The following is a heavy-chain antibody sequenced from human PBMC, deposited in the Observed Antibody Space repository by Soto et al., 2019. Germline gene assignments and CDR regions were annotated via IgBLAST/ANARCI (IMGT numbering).Heavy chain of an antibody. Sequence: GGSLRLSCAASGFTFSSYTMNWVRQAPGKGLEWVSYITSSSSTIYYADSVKGRFTISRDNAKNSLYLQMNSLRDEDTAVYYCARTLAAAAYYYYYYGMDVWGQGTTVTVSS. D-gene: IGHD6-13*01. J-gene: IGHJ6*02. CDR3: ARTLAAAAYYYYYYGMDV. CDR1: GFTFSSYT. V-gene: IGHV3-48*02. CDR2: ITSSSSTI.